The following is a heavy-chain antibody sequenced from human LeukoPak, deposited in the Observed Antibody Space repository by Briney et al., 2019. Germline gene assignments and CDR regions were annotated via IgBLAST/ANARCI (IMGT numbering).Heavy chain of an antibody. J-gene: IGHJ4*02. CDR2: IYNSGST. Sequence: SETLSLTRTVSGGSISSYYWSWIRQPAGKGLEWIGRIYNSGSTNYNPSLKSRVTMSVDTSKNQFSLKLRSVTAADTAVYYCARGTHTPYSSSAGGDYYFDYWGQGTLVTVSS. CDR1: GGSISSYY. V-gene: IGHV4-4*07. D-gene: IGHD6-6*01. CDR3: ARGTHTPYSSSAGGDYYFDY.